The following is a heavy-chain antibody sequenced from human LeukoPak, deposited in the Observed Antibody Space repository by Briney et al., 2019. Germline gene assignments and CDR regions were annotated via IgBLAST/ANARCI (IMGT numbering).Heavy chain of an antibody. D-gene: IGHD2-2*01. CDR2: ICWNDDE. CDR1: GVSLSTSGVG. V-gene: IGHV2-5*01. Sequence: SGPTLVKPTQTLTLKCYFSGVSLSTSGVGVGWIRQPPGKALEWLARICWNDDERYSPSLKSRLTITKDSSKNQVVLTMTNMDPVDTATYYSAHSTVSLRYCSSTSCLFGFAYWGQGTLVTVSS. J-gene: IGHJ4*02. CDR3: AHSTVSLRYCSSTSCLFGFAY.